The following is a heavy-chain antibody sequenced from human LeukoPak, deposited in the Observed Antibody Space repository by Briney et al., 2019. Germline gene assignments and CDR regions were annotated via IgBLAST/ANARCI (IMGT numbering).Heavy chain of an antibody. CDR2: MNPNSGNT. CDR1: GYTFTTYD. D-gene: IGHD4-23*01. Sequence: ASVKVSCKASGYTFTTYDINWVRQATGQGLEWMGWMNPNSGNTGYAQKFQGRVTMTRNTSISSAYMELSSLRSEDTAVYYCARGPNKSDGGNSGSAWFDPWGQGTLVTVSS. CDR3: ARGPNKSDGGNSGSAWFDP. J-gene: IGHJ5*02. V-gene: IGHV1-8*01.